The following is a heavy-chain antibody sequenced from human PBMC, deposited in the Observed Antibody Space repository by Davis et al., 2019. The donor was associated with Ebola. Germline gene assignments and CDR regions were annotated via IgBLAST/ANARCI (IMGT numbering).Heavy chain of an antibody. D-gene: IGHD1-26*01. Sequence: PGGSLRLSCAASGFVFRNYVMSWVRQAPGKGLEWVSTLGTSADTYYADFVKGRFTISRDNSKNTLYLQMNGLRVEDTAIYYCAKDTSNIWFDIWGQGTNVTVSS. J-gene: IGHJ3*02. CDR3: AKDTSNIWFDI. CDR2: LGTSADT. V-gene: IGHV3-23*01. CDR1: GFVFRNYV.